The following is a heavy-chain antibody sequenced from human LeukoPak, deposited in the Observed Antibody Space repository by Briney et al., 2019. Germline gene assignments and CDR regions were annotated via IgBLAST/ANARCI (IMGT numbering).Heavy chain of an antibody. J-gene: IGHJ4*02. CDR3: AKIDRPYCSRSSCYALDY. Sequence: GESLKISCKCSGYSFTSYWIGWVRQMPGKGLEWMGIIYPGDSDTRYSPSFQGQVHISVDKSISTAYLQWSSLKASDTAIYYCAKIDRPYCSRSSCYALDYWGQGTHVTVSS. CDR2: IYPGDSDT. CDR1: GYSFTSYW. D-gene: IGHD2-2*01. V-gene: IGHV5-51*01.